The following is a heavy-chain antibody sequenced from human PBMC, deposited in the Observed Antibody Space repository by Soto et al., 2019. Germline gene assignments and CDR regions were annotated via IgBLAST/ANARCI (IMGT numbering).Heavy chain of an antibody. CDR3: SKVAGSSLPANHYGIDD. D-gene: IGHD3-10*01. CDR1: GFTFSIYG. J-gene: IGHJ6*02. V-gene: IGHV3-30*18. CDR2: ISYDGSSK. Sequence: GGSLRLSCAASGFTFSIYGMHWVRQAPGKGLEWVAVISYDGSSKYYADSVKGRFTSSRDNSKNTLYLQMNSLRAEDTAVYYFSKVAGSSLPANHYGIDDWGQGTTVTVSS.